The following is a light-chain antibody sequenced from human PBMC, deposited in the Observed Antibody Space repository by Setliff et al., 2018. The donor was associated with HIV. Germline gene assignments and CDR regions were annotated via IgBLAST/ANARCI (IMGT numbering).Light chain of an antibody. CDR2: DVT. V-gene: IGLV2-11*01. CDR1: SSDIGTYNY. CDR3: CSYAGSYSYI. Sequence: QSVLTQPRSVSGSPGQSVTFTCTGSSSDIGTYNYVSWYQQYPGKAPRLMIFDVTRRPSGVPDRFSGSKSGNTASLTISGLQAEDEADYYCCSYAGSYSYIFGSGTKATVL. J-gene: IGLJ1*01.